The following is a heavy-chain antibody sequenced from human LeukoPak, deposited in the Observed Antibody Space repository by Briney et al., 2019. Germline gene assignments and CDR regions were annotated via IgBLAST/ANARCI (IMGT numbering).Heavy chain of an antibody. D-gene: IGHD3-22*01. CDR3: ARRVGGSGYRDH. CDR2: ITYSGGT. J-gene: IGHJ4*02. V-gene: IGHV4-59*08. Sequence: SETLSLTCTVSGGSISSYYWSWIRQPPGQGLEWIGYITYSGGTNYNPSLKSRVTISVDTSKNQLSLKLSSVTAADTAEYYCARRVGGSGYRDHWGQGTLVTVSS. CDR1: GGSISSYY.